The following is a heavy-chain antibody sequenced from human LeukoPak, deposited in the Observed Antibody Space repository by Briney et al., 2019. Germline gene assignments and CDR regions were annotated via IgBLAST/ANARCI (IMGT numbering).Heavy chain of an antibody. Sequence: GGSLRLSCAASGFTFSSYWMHWVRQAPGKGLVWVSRINSDGSSTSYADSVKGRFTISRDSAKNTLYLQMNSLRAEDTAVYYCAREAPPSPPVFDYWGQGTLVTVSS. CDR2: INSDGSST. CDR1: GFTFSSYW. CDR3: AREAPPSPPVFDY. J-gene: IGHJ4*02. V-gene: IGHV3-74*01.